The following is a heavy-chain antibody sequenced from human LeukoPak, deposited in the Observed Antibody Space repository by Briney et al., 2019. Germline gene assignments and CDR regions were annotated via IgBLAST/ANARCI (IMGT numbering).Heavy chain of an antibody. CDR1: AYSLTELS. CDR3: ARREQWLVGDDY. J-gene: IGHJ4*02. V-gene: IGHV1-2*02. CDR2: INPNSGDT. Sequence: ASVKVSCKVSAYSLTELSMHWVRQAPGKGLEWLGWINPNSGDTNYAQKFQGRVTMTRDTSISTAYMELRSLRSDDTAVYYCARREQWLVGDDYWGQGTLVTVSS. D-gene: IGHD6-19*01.